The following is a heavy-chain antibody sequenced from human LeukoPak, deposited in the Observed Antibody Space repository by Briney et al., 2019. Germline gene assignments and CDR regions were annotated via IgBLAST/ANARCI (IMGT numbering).Heavy chain of an antibody. Sequence: ASVKVSCKASGYTFTGYYMHWVRQAPGQGLEWMGWINPNSGGTNYAQKFQGWVTMTTDTSTSTAYMELRSLRSDDTAVYYCARDDSSGARPLLYSSSSRKHFDYWGQGTLVTVSS. CDR2: INPNSGGT. CDR3: ARDDSSGARPLLYSSSSRKHFDY. D-gene: IGHD6-6*01. J-gene: IGHJ4*02. CDR1: GYTFTGYY. V-gene: IGHV1-2*04.